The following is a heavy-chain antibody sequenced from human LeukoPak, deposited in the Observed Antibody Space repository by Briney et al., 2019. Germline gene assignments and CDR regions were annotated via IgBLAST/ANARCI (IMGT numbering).Heavy chain of an antibody. CDR2: INQYGGEK. D-gene: IGHD2-2*01. J-gene: IGHJ4*02. Sequence: GGSLRLSCAASGFTFSNYWLNWVRQAPGKGLEWVATINQYGGEKYYVDSVKGRLTISRDNAKNSLYLQMNSLRAEDTALYYCAKDRGYQPRVNLDYWGQGTLVTVSS. V-gene: IGHV3-7*03. CDR3: AKDRGYQPRVNLDY. CDR1: GFTFSNYW.